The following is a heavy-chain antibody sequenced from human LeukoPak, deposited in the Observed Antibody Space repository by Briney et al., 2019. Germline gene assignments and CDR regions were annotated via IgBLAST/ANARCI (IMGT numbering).Heavy chain of an antibody. V-gene: IGHV3-13*04. J-gene: IGHJ5*02. D-gene: IGHD4-11*01. CDR1: GFTFSSYD. Sequence: GGSLRLSCAASGFTFSSYDMHWVRQATGKGLEWVSGINTAGDTYYPGSVKGRFTISRENAKNSLYLQMDNLRPGDTAVYYCARGLPGGFDPWGQGTLVTVSS. CDR3: ARGLPGGFDP. CDR2: INTAGDT.